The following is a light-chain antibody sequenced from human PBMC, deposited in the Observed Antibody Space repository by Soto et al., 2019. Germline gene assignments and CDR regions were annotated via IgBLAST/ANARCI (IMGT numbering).Light chain of an antibody. V-gene: IGKV3-15*01. CDR1: QDVSKN. Sequence: EIVMAQYPATLSVSPGDRATLSCRASQDVSKNLAWYQQKPGQAPRLLVYGASTRATGIPARLSGSGSGTEFTLTISSLQSEDFAVYYCQQFSTWPYTFGRGTKLEI. CDR3: QQFSTWPYT. J-gene: IGKJ2*01. CDR2: GAS.